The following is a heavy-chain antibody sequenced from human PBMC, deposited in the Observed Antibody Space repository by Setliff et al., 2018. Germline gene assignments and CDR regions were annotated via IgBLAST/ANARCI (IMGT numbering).Heavy chain of an antibody. CDR3: AKLVRGYVEALDN. J-gene: IGHJ4*02. Sequence: GGSLRLSCAASGFTFSSYWMSWVRQAPGKGLEWVANIKQDGSEKDYVDSVKGRFTISRDNAKNSLYLEMNSLRSEDTAVYYCAKLVRGYVEALDNWGQGTLVTVSS. D-gene: IGHD5-18*01. CDR2: IKQDGSEK. CDR1: GFTFSSYW. V-gene: IGHV3-7*03.